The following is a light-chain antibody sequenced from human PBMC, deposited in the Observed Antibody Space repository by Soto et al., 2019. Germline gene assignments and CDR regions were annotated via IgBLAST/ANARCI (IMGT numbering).Light chain of an antibody. V-gene: IGKV1-39*01. J-gene: IGKJ5*01. CDR3: QQSYSTLSIT. Sequence: DIQMTQSPSSLSASVGDRVTITCRASESISMHFNWCQQKPGKAPKLLIYAACSLQNGVPSRFSGSGSGTDFTLTIGNLQPEDFATYYCQQSYSTLSITLVQGTRLEIK. CDR1: ESISMH. CDR2: AAC.